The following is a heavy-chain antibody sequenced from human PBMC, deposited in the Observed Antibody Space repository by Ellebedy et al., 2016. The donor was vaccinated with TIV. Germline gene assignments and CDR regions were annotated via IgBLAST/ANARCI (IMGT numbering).Heavy chain of an antibody. Sequence: GGSLRLSCAASGFTFSSYWMHWVRQAPGKGLVWVSRINSDGSSTSYADSVKGRFTISRDNAKNTLYLQINSLRAEDTALHYCARGDRAGTTRLVDYWGQGTLVTVSS. CDR3: ARGDRAGTTRLVDY. V-gene: IGHV3-74*01. D-gene: IGHD1-7*01. J-gene: IGHJ4*02. CDR1: GFTFSSYW. CDR2: INSDGSST.